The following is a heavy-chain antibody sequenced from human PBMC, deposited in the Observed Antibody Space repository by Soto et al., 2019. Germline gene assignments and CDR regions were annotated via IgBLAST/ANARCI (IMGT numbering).Heavy chain of an antibody. D-gene: IGHD3-22*01. CDR1: GYCFSSYW. V-gene: IGHV5-51*01. J-gene: IGHJ3*02. CDR2: IYPGDSDN. Sequence: PGESLKISCKCYGYCFSSYWIGWVLQMDVTGLEWMGIIYPGDSDNRYSPSFQGKVTISADKSISTAYLQWSSLKASGTAMYYCARPYDDRSGYLYDAFYIWGQGTMVTVSS. CDR3: ARPYDDRSGYLYDAFYI.